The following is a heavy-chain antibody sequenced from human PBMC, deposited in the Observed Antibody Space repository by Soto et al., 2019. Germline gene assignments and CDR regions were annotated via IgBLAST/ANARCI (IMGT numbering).Heavy chain of an antibody. Sequence: QVQLVQSGAEVKRPGSSVKVSCKASGGTFNNYALSWVRQAPGQGLEWMGGIIPIFNSANYAQKFQGRVTITADDSTSTAYMDLRSLRPADTAVYYCAREVTVASYSFDFWGQGTLVTVSS. CDR1: GGTFNNYA. CDR3: AREVTVASYSFDF. V-gene: IGHV1-69*01. D-gene: IGHD5-12*01. CDR2: IIPIFNSA. J-gene: IGHJ4*02.